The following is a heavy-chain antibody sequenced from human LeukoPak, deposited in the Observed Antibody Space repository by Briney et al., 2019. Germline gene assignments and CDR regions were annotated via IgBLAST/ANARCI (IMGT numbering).Heavy chain of an antibody. D-gene: IGHD3-22*01. Sequence: SQTLSLTCTVSGGSISSGGYYWNWIRQHPGKGLEWIGYIYYSGSTYYNPSLKSRVTISVDTSKNQFSLKLSSVTAADTAVYYCVVYGYYDSSGYYTFDYWGQGTLVTVSS. CDR3: VVYGYYDSSGYYTFDY. CDR2: IYYSGST. J-gene: IGHJ4*02. CDR1: GGSISSGGYY. V-gene: IGHV4-31*03.